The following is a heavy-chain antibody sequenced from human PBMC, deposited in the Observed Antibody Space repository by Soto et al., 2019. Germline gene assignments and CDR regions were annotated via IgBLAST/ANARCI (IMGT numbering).Heavy chain of an antibody. CDR3: ARDQGQWLAFDY. CDR1: GGSISSGGYY. V-gene: IGHV4-31*03. D-gene: IGHD6-19*01. Sequence: SETLSLTCTVSGGSISSGGYYWSWIRQHPGKGLEWIGYIYYSGSTYYNPSLKSRVTISVDTSKNQFSLKLSSVTAADTAVYYCARDQGQWLAFDYWGQGTLVTVSS. J-gene: IGHJ4*02. CDR2: IYYSGST.